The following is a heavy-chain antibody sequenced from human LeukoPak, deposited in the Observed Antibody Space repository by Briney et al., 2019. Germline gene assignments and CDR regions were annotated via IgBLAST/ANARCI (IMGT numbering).Heavy chain of an antibody. Sequence: SETLSLTCTVSGGSISSYYWSWIRQPPGKGLEWIGYIYTSGSTNYNPSLKSRVTISVDTSKNQLSLKLSSVTAADTAVYYCARGILYPLGGYMDVWGKGTTVTVSS. CDR3: ARGILYPLGGYMDV. J-gene: IGHJ6*03. D-gene: IGHD2-8*01. CDR2: IYTSGST. V-gene: IGHV4-4*09. CDR1: GGSISSYY.